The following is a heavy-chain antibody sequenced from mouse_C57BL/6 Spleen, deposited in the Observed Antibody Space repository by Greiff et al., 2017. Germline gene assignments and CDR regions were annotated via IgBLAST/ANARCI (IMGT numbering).Heavy chain of an antibody. D-gene: IGHD2-4*01. Sequence: VQLQQSGAELARPGDSVKLSCTASGYTFTSYGISWVQQRTGQGLEWIGEIYPSSGNTYYNEKFTGKATLTADKSSSTAYMELRSLTSEDSAVYFCARSEDYDGSPFDDWGQGTTLTVSS. CDR1: GYTFTSYG. V-gene: IGHV1-81*01. J-gene: IGHJ2*01. CDR2: IYPSSGNT. CDR3: ARSEDYDGSPFDD.